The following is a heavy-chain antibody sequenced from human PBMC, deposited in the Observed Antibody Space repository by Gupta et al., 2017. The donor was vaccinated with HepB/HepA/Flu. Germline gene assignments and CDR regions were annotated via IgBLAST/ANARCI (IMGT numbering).Heavy chain of an antibody. J-gene: IGHJ4*02. CDR2: ISYDGSNK. CDR3: ARDELWFGDQNFDY. D-gene: IGHD3-10*01. CDR1: SYA. Sequence: SYAMHWVRQAPGKGLEWVAVISYDGSNKYYADSVKGRFTISRDNSKNTLYLQMNSLRAEDTAVYYCARDELWFGDQNFDYWGQGTLVTVSS. V-gene: IGHV3-30-3*01.